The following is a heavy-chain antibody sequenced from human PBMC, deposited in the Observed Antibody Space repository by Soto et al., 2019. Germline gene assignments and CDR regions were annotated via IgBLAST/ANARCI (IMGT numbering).Heavy chain of an antibody. CDR3: AREASAAMPDY. V-gene: IGHV1-69*06. CDR1: GGTFSSYA. CDR2: IIPIFGTA. D-gene: IGHD2-2*01. J-gene: IGHJ4*02. Sequence: SVKVSCKASGGTFSSYAISWVRQAPGQGLEWVGGIIPIFGTANYAQKFQGRVTITADKSTSTAYMELSSLRSEDTAVYYCAREASAAMPDYWGQGTLVPVSS.